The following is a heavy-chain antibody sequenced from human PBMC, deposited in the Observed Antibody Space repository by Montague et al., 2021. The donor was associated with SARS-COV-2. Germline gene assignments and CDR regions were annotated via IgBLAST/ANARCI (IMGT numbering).Heavy chain of an antibody. D-gene: IGHD6-25*01. V-gene: IGHV4-61*02. CDR2: IYTSGST. CDR1: IGSISSGSYY. J-gene: IGHJ5*02. CDR3: ARDGYSSGWNGLHCSDP. Sequence: TLSLTCTVSIGSISSGSYYWSWIRQPAGKGLEWIGRIYTSGSTNYNPSLKSRVTISVDTSKNQFSLKLSSVTAADTAVYYCARDGYSSGWNGLHCSDPWGQGTLVTVSS.